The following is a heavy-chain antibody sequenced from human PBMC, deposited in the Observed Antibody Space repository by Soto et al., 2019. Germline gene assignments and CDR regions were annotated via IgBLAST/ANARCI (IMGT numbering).Heavy chain of an antibody. Sequence: SETLSVTCAVSCGSISDTNWWTWVRQTPGKGLEWIGEIYHSGSPTYSPSLRGRATISVDKSNNQFSLKLSSVTAADTAVYYCARGEERVAMPSGYWGQGTLVT. CDR3: ARGEERVAMPSGY. J-gene: IGHJ4*02. V-gene: IGHV4-4*02. CDR2: IYHSGSP. D-gene: IGHD2-2*01. CDR1: CGSISDTNW.